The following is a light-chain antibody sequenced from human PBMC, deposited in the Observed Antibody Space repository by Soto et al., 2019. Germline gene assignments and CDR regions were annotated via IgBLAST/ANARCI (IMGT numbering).Light chain of an antibody. Sequence: DIPMTQSPSSLSASVGDRVTITCRASQSISSYLNWYQHKPGKAPKLLIYAASSLQSGVPSRFSGSGSGTDFTLTISSLQPEDFATYYCQQSYSTLLTFGGGTKVEIK. J-gene: IGKJ4*01. CDR2: AAS. V-gene: IGKV1-39*01. CDR1: QSISSY. CDR3: QQSYSTLLT.